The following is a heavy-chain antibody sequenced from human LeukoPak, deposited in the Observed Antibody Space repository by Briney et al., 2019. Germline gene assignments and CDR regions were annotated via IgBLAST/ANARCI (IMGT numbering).Heavy chain of an antibody. D-gene: IGHD3-10*01. CDR3: ARGGTMVRGVNALGNYGMDV. V-gene: IGHV1-8*01. CDR1: GYSFSTHD. CDR2: VNPNSGNT. Sequence: ASVKVSCKASGYSFSTHDINWVRQATAQGLEYMGWVNPNSGNTRYAQNFQGRVTMTRDTSTTTAYMELSNLRSDDTAVYYCARGGTMVRGVNALGNYGMDVWGQGTTVTVSS. J-gene: IGHJ6*02.